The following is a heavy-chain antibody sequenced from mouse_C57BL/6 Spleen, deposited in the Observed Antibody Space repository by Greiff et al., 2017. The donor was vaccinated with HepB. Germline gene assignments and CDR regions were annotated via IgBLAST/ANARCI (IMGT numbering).Heavy chain of an antibody. J-gene: IGHJ3*01. CDR1: GFTFSSYA. CDR3: ARDGDYDYPWFAY. Sequence: EVKLVESGGGLVKPGGSLKLSCAASGFTFSSYAMSWVRQTPEKRLEWVATISDGGSYTYYPDNVKGRFTISRDNAKNNLYLQMSQLKSEDTAMYYCARDGDYDYPWFAYWGQGTLVTVSA. V-gene: IGHV5-4*01. D-gene: IGHD2-4*01. CDR2: ISDGGSYT.